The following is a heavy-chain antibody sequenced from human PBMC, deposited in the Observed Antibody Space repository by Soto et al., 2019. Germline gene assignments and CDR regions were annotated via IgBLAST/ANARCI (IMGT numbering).Heavy chain of an antibody. CDR2: IGGGGATT. J-gene: IGHJ4*02. V-gene: IGHV3-23*01. Sequence: EVQLLESGRDLAQPGGSLRLSCAASGFTFSSCAMSWVRQAPGKGLEWVSGIGGGGATTYYADSVKGRFTISRDNSKNTLYLQMNSLRAEDTAVYYCAKSSGLLSIPGRRHADYWGQGTLVTVSP. CDR1: GFTFSSCA. CDR3: AKSSGLLSIPGRRHADY. D-gene: IGHD3-10*01.